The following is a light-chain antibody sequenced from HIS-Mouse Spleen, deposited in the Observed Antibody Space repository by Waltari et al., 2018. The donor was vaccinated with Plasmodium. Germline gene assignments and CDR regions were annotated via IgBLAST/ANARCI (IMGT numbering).Light chain of an antibody. CDR3: QQYNNWSFT. Sequence: EIVMTQSPATLSVSPGERATLSCRASQSVSSNLAWYQQKPGQAPRRLIYGASTRATGIPARFSGSGSGREFTLTISSLQSEDCAVDYCQQYNNWSFTFGPGTKVDIK. J-gene: IGKJ3*01. CDR1: QSVSSN. CDR2: GAS. V-gene: IGKV3-15*01.